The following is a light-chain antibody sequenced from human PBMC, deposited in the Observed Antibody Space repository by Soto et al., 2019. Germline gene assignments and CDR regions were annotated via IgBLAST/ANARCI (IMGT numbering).Light chain of an antibody. Sequence: QLVLTQPASVSGSPGQSITISCTGTSSDVGSSNLVSWYQQHPGKAPKLMIYEGSKRPSGVSDRFSGSKTGNTASLTISGLQAEDEGDYYCCSYAGSSTWVFGGGTKVTVL. CDR2: EGS. CDR3: CSYAGSSTWV. J-gene: IGLJ3*02. V-gene: IGLV2-23*01. CDR1: SSDVGSSNL.